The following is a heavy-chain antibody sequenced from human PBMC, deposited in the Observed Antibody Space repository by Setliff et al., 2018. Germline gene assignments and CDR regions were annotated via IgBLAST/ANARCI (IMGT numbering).Heavy chain of an antibody. D-gene: IGHD3-22*01. J-gene: IGHJ4*02. CDR2: INWNGGST. CDR1: GFSFSSHW. CDR3: ARDLSYYDSSGYSPTDY. Sequence: GGSLRLSCAAFGFSFSSHWMSWVRQAPGKGLEWVSGINWNGGSTGYVDSVKGRFTISRDNAKNSLYLQMNSLRAEDTAVYYCARDLSYYDSSGYSPTDYWGQGTLVTVSS. V-gene: IGHV3-20*04.